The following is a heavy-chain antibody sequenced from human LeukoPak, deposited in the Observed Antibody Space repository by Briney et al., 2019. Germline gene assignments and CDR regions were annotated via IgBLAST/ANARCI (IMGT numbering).Heavy chain of an antibody. CDR2: IKQDGSEK. CDR3: ARDRFWSGYPYFDY. J-gene: IGHJ4*02. Sequence: PGGSLRPSCAASGFTFSSYWMSWVRQAPGKGLEWVANIKQDGSEKYYVDSVKSRFTISRDNAKNSLYLQMNSLRAEDTAVYYCARDRFWSGYPYFDYWGQGTLVTVSS. D-gene: IGHD3-3*01. CDR1: GFTFSSYW. V-gene: IGHV3-7*01.